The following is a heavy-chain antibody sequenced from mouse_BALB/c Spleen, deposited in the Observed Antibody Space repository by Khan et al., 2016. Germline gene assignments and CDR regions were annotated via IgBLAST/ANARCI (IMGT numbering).Heavy chain of an antibody. J-gene: IGHJ3*01. Sequence: QVRLQQSGAELAKPGASVKMSCKASGYTFTSYWMPWVKQRPGQGLEWIGYINPSTGYTEYNQKFKDKATLTADKSSSTAYMQLSSLPSEDSAVYYCARWAYYGNYLFAYWGQGTLVTVSA. V-gene: IGHV1-7*01. CDR3: ARWAYYGNYLFAY. CDR1: GYTFTSYW. D-gene: IGHD2-1*01. CDR2: INPSTGYT.